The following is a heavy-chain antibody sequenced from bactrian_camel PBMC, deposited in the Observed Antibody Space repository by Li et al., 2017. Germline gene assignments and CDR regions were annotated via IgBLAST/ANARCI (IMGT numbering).Heavy chain of an antibody. CDR2: ISNYDTT. J-gene: IGHJ4*01. D-gene: IGHD2*01. Sequence: HVQLEESGGGLVQAGGSLRLSCTASGFILGGFDVGWYRQAPGNECEFVGLISNYDTTHYTESVEGRFSLSRASSTVYLQMNSLKPEDTGVYYCAADSGFTRPLRPEGDRWTVPNCYVTYNFWGQGTQVTVS. CDR1: GFILGGFD. CDR3: AADSGFTRPLRPEGDRWTVPNCYVTYNF. V-gene: IGHV3S55*01.